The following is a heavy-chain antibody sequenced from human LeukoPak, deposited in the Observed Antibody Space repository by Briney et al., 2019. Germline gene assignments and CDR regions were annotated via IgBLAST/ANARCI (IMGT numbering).Heavy chain of an antibody. Sequence: SETLSLTCTVSGYSISSGYYWGWIRQPPGKGLEWIGSIYHSGSTYYNPSLKSRVPISVDTSKNQFSLKLSSMTATDTAVYYCARFPCSGDSCYFGIRAFDVWGQGTVVTVSS. V-gene: IGHV4-38-2*02. CDR2: IYHSGST. D-gene: IGHD2-15*01. CDR3: ARFPCSGDSCYFGIRAFDV. J-gene: IGHJ3*01. CDR1: GYSISSGYY.